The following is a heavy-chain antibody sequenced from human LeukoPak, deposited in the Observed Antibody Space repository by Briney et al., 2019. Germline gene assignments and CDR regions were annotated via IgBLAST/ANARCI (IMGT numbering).Heavy chain of an antibody. CDR2: TEQDGSGK. V-gene: IGHV3-7*01. D-gene: IGHD2-15*01. J-gene: IGHJ4*02. CDR1: GFTFSSYW. Sequence: PGGSLRLSCAASGFTFSSYWMTWVRQAPGKGLEWVANTEQDGSGKHYVDSVKGRFTISRDNAENSLYLQMNSLRAEDTAVYYCARADSGGKFFDSWGQETLVIVSS. CDR3: ARADSGGKFFDS.